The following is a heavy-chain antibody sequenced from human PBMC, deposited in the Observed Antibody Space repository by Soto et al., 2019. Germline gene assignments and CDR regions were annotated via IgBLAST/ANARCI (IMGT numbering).Heavy chain of an antibody. J-gene: IGHJ6*02. V-gene: IGHV5-51*01. Sequence: GESLKISCKGSGYSFTSYWIGWVRQMPGKGLEWMGIIYPGDSDTRYSPSFQGQVTISADKSISTAYMELSSLRSEDTAVYYCSIAAAGTGYYYYGMDVWGQGTTVTVSS. CDR2: IYPGDSDT. D-gene: IGHD6-13*01. CDR1: GYSFTSYW. CDR3: SIAAAGTGYYYYGMDV.